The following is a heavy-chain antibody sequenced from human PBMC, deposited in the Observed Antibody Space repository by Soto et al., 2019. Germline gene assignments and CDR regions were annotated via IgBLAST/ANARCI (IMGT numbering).Heavy chain of an antibody. CDR1: GGSMYRSGYY. J-gene: IGHJ5*02. D-gene: IGHD2-15*01. Sequence: QVQLQESGPGLVKPSETLSLTCTVSGGSMYRSGYYWGWIRQPPGRGLEWIGNIDYNGVTYSNPSLKSRVNISRDTSKNQFALKLTSVTAADTALYYCGKKLVGATGHTDSDAWGPGTLVAVSS. CDR3: GKKLVGATGHTDSDA. CDR2: IDYNGVT. V-gene: IGHV4-39*01.